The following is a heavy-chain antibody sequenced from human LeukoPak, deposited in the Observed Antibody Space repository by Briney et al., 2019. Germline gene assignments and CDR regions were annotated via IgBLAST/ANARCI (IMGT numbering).Heavy chain of an antibody. CDR2: ISGSGGST. V-gene: IGHV3-23*01. CDR1: GFTFSSYA. Sequence: TGGSLRLSCAASGFTFSSYAMSWVRQAPGKGLEWVSAISGSGGSTYYADSVKGRFTISRDNSKNTPYLQMNSLRAEDTAVYYCAKDLYCSGGSCYFPPYYFDYWGQGTLVTVSS. CDR3: AKDLYCSGGSCYFPPYYFDY. D-gene: IGHD2-15*01. J-gene: IGHJ4*02.